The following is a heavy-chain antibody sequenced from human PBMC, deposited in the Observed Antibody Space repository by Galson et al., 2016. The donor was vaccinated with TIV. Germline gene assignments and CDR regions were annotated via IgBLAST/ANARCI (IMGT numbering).Heavy chain of an antibody. CDR2: ITGGGGSS. CDR3: AKVPSSGFADYYGIDV. CDR1: GYTFSSYA. D-gene: IGHD6-19*01. V-gene: IGHV3-23*01. J-gene: IGHJ6*02. Sequence: SLRLSCAASGYTFSSYALTWVRQAPGKGLEWVAAITGGGGSSYYADSVKGRFTISRDNSKKMLYLQLNSLRAEDTAVYYCAKVPSSGFADYYGIDVWGQGTTVTVA.